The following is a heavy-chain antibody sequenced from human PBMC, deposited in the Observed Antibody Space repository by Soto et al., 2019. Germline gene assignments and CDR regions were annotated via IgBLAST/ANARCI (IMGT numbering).Heavy chain of an antibody. CDR3: ERTKEAAGTLGAFDI. V-gene: IGHV3-21*01. Sequence: PGGSLRLSCAASGFTFSSYSMNWVRQAPGKGLEWVSSISSSSSYIYYADSVKGRFTISRDNAKNSLYLQMNSLRAEDTAVYYCERTKEAAGTLGAFDICGQGTMVTV. CDR1: GFTFSSYS. CDR2: ISSSSSYI. D-gene: IGHD6-13*01. J-gene: IGHJ3*02.